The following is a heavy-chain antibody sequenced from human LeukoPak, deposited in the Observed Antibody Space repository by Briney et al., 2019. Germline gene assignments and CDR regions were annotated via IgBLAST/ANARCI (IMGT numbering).Heavy chain of an antibody. D-gene: IGHD5-12*01. CDR3: AREPTSGREPTSGRPLDY. Sequence: SETLSLTCTVSGGSISGYFWSWIRQPAGKGLEWIGRIYSSGSNNYNPSLKSRVTMSLDTSKNPLSLNLSSVTAADTAVYYCAREPTSGREPTSGRPLDYWGQGTLVTVSS. V-gene: IGHV4-4*07. J-gene: IGHJ4*02. CDR2: IYSSGSN. CDR1: GGSISGYF.